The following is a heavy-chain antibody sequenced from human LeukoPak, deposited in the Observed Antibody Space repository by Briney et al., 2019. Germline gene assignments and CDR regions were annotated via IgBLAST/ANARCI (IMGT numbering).Heavy chain of an antibody. J-gene: IGHJ6*02. CDR2: VYYSGIT. CDR1: GGSISSYY. CDR3: ARGGGTGLSDV. D-gene: IGHD3-16*01. V-gene: IGHV4-59*01. Sequence: SETLSLTCTVSGGSISSYYWSWIRQPPGKGPEWIGYVYYSGITNYNPSLKSRVTISVDTSKNQFSLKLSSVTAADTAVYYCARGGGTGLSDVWGQGTTVTVSS.